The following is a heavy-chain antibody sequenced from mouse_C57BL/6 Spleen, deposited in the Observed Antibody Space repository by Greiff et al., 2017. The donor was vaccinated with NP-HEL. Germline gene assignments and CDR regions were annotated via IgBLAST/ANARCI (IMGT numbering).Heavy chain of an antibody. Sequence: QVQLQQSGAELAKPGASVKLSCKASGYTFTSYWMHWVKQRPGQGLEWIGYINPSSGYTKYNQKFKDKATLTADKSSSTAYMQLSSQTSEDSAVSCCARPANPDWYFDVWGTGTTVTVSS. CDR1: GYTFTSYW. CDR3: ARPANPDWYFDV. V-gene: IGHV1-7*01. D-gene: IGHD1-2*01. CDR2: INPSSGYT. J-gene: IGHJ1*03.